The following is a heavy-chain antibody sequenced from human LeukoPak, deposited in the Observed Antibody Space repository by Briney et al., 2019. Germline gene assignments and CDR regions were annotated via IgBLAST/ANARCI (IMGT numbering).Heavy chain of an antibody. D-gene: IGHD4-17*01. CDR1: GYTFSTLG. Sequence: ASVKVSCKASGYTFSTLGISWVRQAPGQGLEWMGWISAYNGNTLYAQKFQDRVTMTTDTSTSTAYMELRSLRFDDTAVYYCARQRYGDYNFDYWGQGTLVTVSS. CDR2: ISAYNGNT. V-gene: IGHV1-18*01. J-gene: IGHJ4*02. CDR3: ARQRYGDYNFDY.